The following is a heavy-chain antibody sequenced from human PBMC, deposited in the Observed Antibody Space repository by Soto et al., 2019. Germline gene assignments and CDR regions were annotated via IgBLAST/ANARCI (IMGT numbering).Heavy chain of an antibody. V-gene: IGHV3-9*01. Sequence: SLSLSLAAAGFTFENYAMHWVRQAPGKGLEWVSGISWHSGNLGYADSVRGRFTISRDNAKNSLYLQMNSLRPEDTGLYYCEKDKLYSNYEHYFDYWGQGTLVTVSS. J-gene: IGHJ4*02. D-gene: IGHD4-4*01. CDR2: ISWHSGNL. CDR1: GFTFENYA. CDR3: EKDKLYSNYEHYFDY.